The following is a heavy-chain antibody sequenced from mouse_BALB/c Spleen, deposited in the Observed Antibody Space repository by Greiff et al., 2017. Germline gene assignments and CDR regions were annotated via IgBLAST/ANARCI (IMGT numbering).Heavy chain of an antibody. CDR2: ISTYYGDA. Sequence: QVQLKQSGAELVRPGVSVKISCKGSGYTFTDYAMHWVKQSHAKSLEWIGVISTYYGDASYNQKFKGKATMTVDKSSSTAYMELARLTSEDSAIYYCARENGSALAYWGQGTLVTVSA. CDR1: GYTFTDYA. D-gene: IGHD1-1*01. CDR3: ARENGSALAY. V-gene: IGHV1S137*01. J-gene: IGHJ3*01.